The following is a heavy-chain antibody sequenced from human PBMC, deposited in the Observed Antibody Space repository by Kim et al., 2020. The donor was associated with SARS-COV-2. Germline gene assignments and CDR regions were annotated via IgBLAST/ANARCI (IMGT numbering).Heavy chain of an antibody. Sequence: TPSLKGRVTISIDTSKNQFSLNLNSVTAADTAVYYCVRGPYYFDSSGSDYWGQGTLVTVSS. CDR3: VRGPYYFDSSGSDY. V-gene: IGHV4-34*01. J-gene: IGHJ4*02. D-gene: IGHD3-22*01.